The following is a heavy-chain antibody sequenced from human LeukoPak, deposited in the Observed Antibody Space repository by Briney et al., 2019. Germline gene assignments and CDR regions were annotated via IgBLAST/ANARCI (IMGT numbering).Heavy chain of an antibody. CDR3: ARKGGGYNFGYYYYGMDV. D-gene: IGHD5-24*01. Sequence: SQTLSLTCTVSGGPISSGDYYWSWIRQPPGKGLEWIGEINHSGSTNYNPSLKSRVTISVDTSKNQFSLKLSSVTAADTAVYYCARKGGGYNFGYYYYGMDVWGQGTTVTVSS. J-gene: IGHJ6*02. CDR2: INHSGST. CDR1: GGPISSGDYY. V-gene: IGHV4-30-4*01.